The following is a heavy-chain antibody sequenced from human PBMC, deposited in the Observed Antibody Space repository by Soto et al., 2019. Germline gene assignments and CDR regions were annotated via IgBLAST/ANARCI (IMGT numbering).Heavy chain of an antibody. CDR2: ISGSGGST. Sequence: PGGSLRLSCAASGFTFSSYAMSWVRQAPGKGLEWVSAISGSGGSTYYADSVKGRFTISRDNSKNTLYLQMNSLRAEDTAVYYCASSLISTLKKTLDVWGQRTTVTVS. CDR3: ASSLISTLKKTLDV. D-gene: IGHD2-2*01. J-gene: IGHJ6*02. V-gene: IGHV3-23*01. CDR1: GFTFSSYA.